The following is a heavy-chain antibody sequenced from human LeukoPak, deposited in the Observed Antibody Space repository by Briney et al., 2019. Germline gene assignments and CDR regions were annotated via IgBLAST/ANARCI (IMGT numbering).Heavy chain of an antibody. V-gene: IGHV1-2*02. Sequence: ASVKVSCKASGYTFTGYYMHWVRQAPGQGLEWMGWINPNSGGTNYAQKFQGGVTMTRDTSISTAYMELSRLRSDDTAVYYCASKTGELRRSNWFDPWGQGTLVTVSS. CDR2: INPNSGGT. CDR3: ASKTGELRRSNWFDP. CDR1: GYTFTGYY. J-gene: IGHJ5*02. D-gene: IGHD1-26*01.